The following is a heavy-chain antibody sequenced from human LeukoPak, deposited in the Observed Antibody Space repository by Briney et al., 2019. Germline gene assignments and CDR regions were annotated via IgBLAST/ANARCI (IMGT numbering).Heavy chain of an antibody. D-gene: IGHD4-17*01. CDR1: GFTFNSYA. CDR2: ISGSGGGT. CDR3: VRGDYGDSSLDN. V-gene: IGHV3-23*01. Sequence: GGSLRLSCAASGFTFNSYAMSWVRQAPEKGLEWVATISGSGGGTYYADSVKGRFTISRDNAKNSLYLQMNNLRAEDTAVYYCVRGDYGDSSLDNWGQGTLVTVSS. J-gene: IGHJ4*02.